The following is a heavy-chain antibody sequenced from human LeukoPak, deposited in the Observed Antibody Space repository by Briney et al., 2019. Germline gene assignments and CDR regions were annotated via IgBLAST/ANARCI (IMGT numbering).Heavy chain of an antibody. CDR3: ARVSVVGASTFDY. J-gene: IGHJ4*02. CDR1: GYTFTGYY. V-gene: IGHV1-2*02. D-gene: IGHD2-15*01. CDR2: INPNSGGT. Sequence: ASVKVSCKASGYTFTGYYMHCVRQAPGQGLEWMGWINPNSGGTNYAQKSQGRVTMTRDTSISTAYMELSRLRSDDTAVYYCARVSVVGASTFDYWGQGTLVTVSS.